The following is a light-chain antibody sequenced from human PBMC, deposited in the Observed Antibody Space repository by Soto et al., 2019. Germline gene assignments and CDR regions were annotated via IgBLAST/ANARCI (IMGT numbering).Light chain of an antibody. CDR3: QQYKSYSRT. CDR1: QSISPW. V-gene: IGKV1-5*03. J-gene: IGKJ1*01. CDR2: KTS. Sequence: DIQMTQSPSTLSASVGDRVTITCRASQSISPWLAWYQQKPGKAPKVLIYKTSSLQSGVPSRFSGSGSGTEFNLTISSLQPDDFATYYCQQYKSYSRTFGQGTKVEI.